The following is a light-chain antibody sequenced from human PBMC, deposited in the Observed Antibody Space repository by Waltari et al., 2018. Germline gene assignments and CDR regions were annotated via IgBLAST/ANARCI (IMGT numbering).Light chain of an antibody. CDR2: DVF. Sequence: QSALTQPASVSGSPGQSISISCPGISSDVGGFNFVSWYQQHPGKAPKPMIYDVFNRPSGVSTRFSGSKSDNAASLAISGLQAEDEAVYYCSSYTASPPHVVFGGGTKVTVL. CDR1: SSDVGGFNF. CDR3: SSYTASPPHVV. V-gene: IGLV2-14*03. J-gene: IGLJ2*01.